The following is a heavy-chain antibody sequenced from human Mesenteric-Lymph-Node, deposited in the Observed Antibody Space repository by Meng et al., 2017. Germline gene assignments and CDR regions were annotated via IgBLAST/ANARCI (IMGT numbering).Heavy chain of an antibody. Sequence: SETLSLTCAVYGGSFSGYYWSWIRQPPGKGLEWIGYIYYSGSTNYNPSLKSRVTISVDTSKNQFSLKLSSVTAADTAVYYCARRHYYDILTGYAFDIWDQGTMVTVSS. CDR2: IYYSGST. CDR3: ARRHYYDILTGYAFDI. CDR1: GGSFSGYY. J-gene: IGHJ3*02. D-gene: IGHD3-9*01. V-gene: IGHV4-59*01.